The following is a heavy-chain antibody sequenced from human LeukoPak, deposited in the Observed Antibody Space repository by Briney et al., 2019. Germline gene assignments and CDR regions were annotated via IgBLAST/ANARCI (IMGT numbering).Heavy chain of an antibody. V-gene: IGHV4-39*01. CDR2: IYYSGST. D-gene: IGHD6-6*01. CDR1: GGSISSSGYY. Sequence: PSETLSLTCTVSGGSISSSGYYWGWIRQPPGKGLEWIGSIYYSGSTYYNPSLKSRVTISVDTSKNQFSLKLSSVTAADTAVYYCARHDWTMGSSSSDWFDPWGQGTLVTVSS. CDR3: ARHDWTMGSSSSDWFDP. J-gene: IGHJ5*02.